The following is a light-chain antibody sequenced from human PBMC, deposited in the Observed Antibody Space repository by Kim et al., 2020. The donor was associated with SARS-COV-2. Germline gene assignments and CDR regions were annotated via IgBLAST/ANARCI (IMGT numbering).Light chain of an antibody. CDR3: QQYRSYPWT. CDR1: QSLSSW. CDR2: KTS. V-gene: IGKV1-5*03. Sequence: ASLGDRVTLTCRASQSLSSWLAWYQQKPGKAPNLLISKTSTLESGVPSRFSGSGSGTEFTLTISSLQPDDFAIYYCQQYRSYPWTFGQGTKVDIK. J-gene: IGKJ1*01.